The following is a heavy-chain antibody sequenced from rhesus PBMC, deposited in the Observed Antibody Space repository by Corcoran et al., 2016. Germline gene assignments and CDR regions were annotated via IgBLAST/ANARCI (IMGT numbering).Heavy chain of an antibody. CDR3: ARDTRRYSGSYYYFDY. V-gene: IGHV3-54*02. CDR1: GFTFSSYG. Sequence: EVQLVESGGGLVQPGGSLRLSCAASGFTFSSYGMHWVRQAPGKGLEWVAVISYDGSKKNYADSVKDRFTISRENSKNMLYLQMNNLKLEDTAVYYCARDTRRYSGSYYYFDYWGQGVLVTVSS. CDR2: ISYDGSKK. J-gene: IGHJ4*01. D-gene: IGHD3-16*01.